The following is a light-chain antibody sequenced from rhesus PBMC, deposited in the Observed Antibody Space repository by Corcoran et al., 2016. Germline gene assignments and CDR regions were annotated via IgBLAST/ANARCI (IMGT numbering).Light chain of an antibody. J-gene: IGKJ4*01. V-gene: IGKV1-74*01. CDR2: AES. CDR3: QHSYGTPLT. Sequence: DIQMTQSPSSLSASVGDRVTITCRASENVNNYLPWYQQKPGKAPKLLIYAESTLQSGGPSRFSGSGAGTDYTFTISSLQPEDVATYYCQHSYGTPLTFGGGTKVEIK. CDR1: ENVNNY.